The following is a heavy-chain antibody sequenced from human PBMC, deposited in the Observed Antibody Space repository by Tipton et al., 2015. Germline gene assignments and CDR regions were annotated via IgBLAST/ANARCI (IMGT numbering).Heavy chain of an antibody. D-gene: IGHD1-26*01. V-gene: IGHV3-23*01. J-gene: IGHJ4*02. CDR3: ARDGTFVGATTFDY. CDR2: ISGSGART. CDR1: GFTFRNYA. Sequence: SLRLSCAASGFTFRNYAMSWVRQAPGKGLEWVSAISGSGARTYYADSVKGRFTISRDNSKNSLYLHISSLRVEDTAVYYCARDGTFVGATTFDYWGQGTPVTVSS.